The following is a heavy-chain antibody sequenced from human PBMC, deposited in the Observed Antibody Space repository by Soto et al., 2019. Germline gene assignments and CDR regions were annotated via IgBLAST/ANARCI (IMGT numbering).Heavy chain of an antibody. CDR1: GGTFSSSG. Sequence: QVHLVQSGTEVKKPGSSVKVSCKASGGTFSSSGFSWVRQAPGQGLEWMGMIVPSLDTTIYAQKCQARVTITADEVTSTAYMELRSLRSEDTAVYYCARWPQPRYSADPYAVDVWGQGTRVIVSS. J-gene: IGHJ6*02. CDR2: IVPSLDTT. V-gene: IGHV1-69*11. CDR3: ARWPQPRYSADPYAVDV. D-gene: IGHD1-26*01.